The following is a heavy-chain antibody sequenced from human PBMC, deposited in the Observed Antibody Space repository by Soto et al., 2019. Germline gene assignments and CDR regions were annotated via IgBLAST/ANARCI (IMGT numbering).Heavy chain of an antibody. Sequence: PGESLKISCKGSGYSFTSYWIGWVRQMPGKGLEWMGIIYPGDSDTRYSPSFQGQVTISADKSISTAYLQWSSLKASDTAMYYCARGPYKQLVHHDAFDIWGQGTMVTVSS. V-gene: IGHV5-51*01. J-gene: IGHJ3*02. CDR2: IYPGDSDT. D-gene: IGHD6-6*01. CDR1: GYSFTSYW. CDR3: ARGPYKQLVHHDAFDI.